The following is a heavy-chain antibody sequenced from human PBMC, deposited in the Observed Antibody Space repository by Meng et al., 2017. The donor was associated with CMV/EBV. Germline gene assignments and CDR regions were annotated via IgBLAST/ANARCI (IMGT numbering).Heavy chain of an antibody. CDR1: GYTVTSDG. D-gene: IGHD3-10*01. CDR3: ARNYYGSGSWFDP. Sequence: VQLVQSGADVKTPGASVKVSWKASGYTVTSDGISWVRQAPGQGLEWMGWTSAYNGNTNYAQKLQGRVTMTTDTSTSTAYMELRSLRSDDTAVYYCARNYYGSGSWFDPWGQGTLVTVSS. J-gene: IGHJ5*02. V-gene: IGHV1-18*01. CDR2: TSAYNGNT.